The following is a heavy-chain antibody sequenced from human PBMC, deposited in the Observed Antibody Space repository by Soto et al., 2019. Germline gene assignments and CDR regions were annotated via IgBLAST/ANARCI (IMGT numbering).Heavy chain of an antibody. CDR2: IIPIFGTA. D-gene: IGHD4-17*01. Sequence: SVKVSGKASGVTFSSYAISWVRQAPGQGLEWMGGIIPIFGTANYAQKFQGRVTITADESTSTAYMELSSLRSEDTAVYYCAREFRYGDSFDYWGQGTLVTVSS. CDR1: GVTFSSYA. CDR3: AREFRYGDSFDY. V-gene: IGHV1-69*13. J-gene: IGHJ4*02.